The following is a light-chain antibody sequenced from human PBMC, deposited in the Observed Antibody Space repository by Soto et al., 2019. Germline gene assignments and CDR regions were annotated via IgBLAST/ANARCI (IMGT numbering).Light chain of an antibody. CDR3: LSYAGTANV. J-gene: IGLJ1*01. V-gene: IGLV2-8*01. CDR2: EVT. Sequence: QSGPTQPPSASRSPGWAVTISCTGTSSDVGGYDYVSWYQQYPGKTPKLMIFEVTKRPSGVPDRSSGSKSGNTASLPVSGLQAADEADYYCLSYAGTANVFGTGTKVTVL. CDR1: SSDVGGYDY.